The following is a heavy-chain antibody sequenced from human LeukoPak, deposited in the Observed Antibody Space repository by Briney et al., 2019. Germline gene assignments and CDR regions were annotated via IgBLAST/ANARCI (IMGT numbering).Heavy chain of an antibody. CDR2: IYYSGST. CDR1: GGSISSSSYY. J-gene: IGHJ5*02. D-gene: IGHD3-10*01. Sequence: SETLSLTCTVSGGSISSSSYYRGWIRQPPGMGLEWIGSIYYSGSTYYNPSLKSRVTISVDTSKNQFSLKLSSVTAADMAVYYCARGRGEGRGIAMIRGVRAPSYNWFDPWGHGTLVTVSS. CDR3: ARGRGEGRGIAMIRGVRAPSYNWFDP. V-gene: IGHV4-39*07.